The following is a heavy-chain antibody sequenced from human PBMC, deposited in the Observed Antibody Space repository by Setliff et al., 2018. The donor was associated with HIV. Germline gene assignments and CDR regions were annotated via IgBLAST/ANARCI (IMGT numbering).Heavy chain of an antibody. V-gene: IGHV5-51*01. J-gene: IGHJ5*02. D-gene: IGHD3-22*01. Sequence: GESLKISCKGSGYSFTNYWIGWVRQMPGKGLEWMGAIYPGDSDTRYSPSLQGQVIISVDKFIRTAYLQWASLQPSDTAIYYCARSGDSSVNWFDPWGQGTLVTVSS. CDR3: ARSGDSSVNWFDP. CDR1: GYSFTNYW. CDR2: IYPGDSDT.